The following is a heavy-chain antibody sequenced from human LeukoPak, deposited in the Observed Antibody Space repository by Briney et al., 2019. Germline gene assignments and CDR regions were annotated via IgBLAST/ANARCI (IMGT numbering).Heavy chain of an antibody. CDR3: ARDRAGGYCSSTSCYVYYYGMDV. CDR1: GGSISSGGYS. D-gene: IGHD2-2*01. J-gene: IGHJ6*04. CDR2: IYYSGST. Sequence: SQTLSLTCAVSGGSISSGGYSWSWIRQPPGKGLEWIGYIYYSGSTNYNPSLKSRVTISVDTSKNQFSLKLSSVTAADTAVYYCARDRAGGYCSSTSCYVYYYGMDVWGKGSTVTVSS. V-gene: IGHV4-61*08.